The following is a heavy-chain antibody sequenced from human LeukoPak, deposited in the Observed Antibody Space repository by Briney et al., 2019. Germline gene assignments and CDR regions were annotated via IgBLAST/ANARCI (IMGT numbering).Heavy chain of an antibody. CDR2: FDPEDGES. J-gene: IGHJ5*02. CDR1: GYTHPQLF. D-gene: IGHD6-13*01. V-gene: IGHV1-24*01. CDR3: AAFSLGGIAAAGTWRRRRPNWFDP. Sequence: GASVKVSCKVSGYTHPQLFMHWVRQAPGKGLAWMGGFDPEDGESIYAQKFQGRVTMTEDTSTDTAYMELSSLRSEDTAVYYCAAFSLGGIAAAGTWRRRRPNWFDPWGQGTLVTVSS.